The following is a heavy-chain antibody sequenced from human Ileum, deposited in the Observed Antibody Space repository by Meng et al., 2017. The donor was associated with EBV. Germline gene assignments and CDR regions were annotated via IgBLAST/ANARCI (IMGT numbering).Heavy chain of an antibody. CDR3: TYAPLGY. CDR1: GFSFSGFA. Sequence: SGGDSLPPRWSLSLSLVVSGFSFSGFALDWVRQAPWKGLEWVSGISVSGTRKSYADSVKGRFIISRDNTENAIYLQMHSLRVEDTATYYCTYAPLGYWGQGTVVTVSS. CDR2: ISVSGTRK. D-gene: IGHD2-2*01. V-gene: IGHV3-23*01. J-gene: IGHJ4*02.